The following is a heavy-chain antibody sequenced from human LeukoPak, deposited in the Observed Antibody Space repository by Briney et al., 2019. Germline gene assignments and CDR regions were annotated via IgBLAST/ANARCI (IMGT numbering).Heavy chain of an antibody. CDR2: INPNSGGT. D-gene: IGHD3-22*01. CDR1: GGTFSSYA. Sequence: ASVKVSCKASGGTFSSYAISWVRQAPGQGLEWMGRINPNSGGTNYAQKFQGRVTMTRDTSISTAYMELSRLRSDDTAVYYCASGLYYYDSSGMGRDYWGQGTLVTVSS. CDR3: ASGLYYYDSSGMGRDY. V-gene: IGHV1-2*06. J-gene: IGHJ4*02.